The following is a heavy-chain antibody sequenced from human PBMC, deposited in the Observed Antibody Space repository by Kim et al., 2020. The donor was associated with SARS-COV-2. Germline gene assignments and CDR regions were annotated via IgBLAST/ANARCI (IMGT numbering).Heavy chain of an antibody. Sequence: ASVKVSCKASGYTFTSYGISWVRQAPGQGLEWMGWISAYKGNTNYAQKLQGRVTMTTDTSTSTAYMELRSLRSDDTAVYYCARSAMIVVVNETSHYYYYGMDVWGQGTTVTVSS. CDR2: ISAYKGNT. CDR3: ARSAMIVVVNETSHYYYYGMDV. J-gene: IGHJ6*02. V-gene: IGHV1-18*01. D-gene: IGHD3-22*01. CDR1: GYTFTSYG.